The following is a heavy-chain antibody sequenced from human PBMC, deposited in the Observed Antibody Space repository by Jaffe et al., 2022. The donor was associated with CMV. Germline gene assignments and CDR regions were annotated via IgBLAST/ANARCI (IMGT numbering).Heavy chain of an antibody. CDR3: AGPATQAAGKGYYYYGMDV. J-gene: IGHJ6*02. D-gene: IGHD6-13*01. CDR2: IIPIFGTA. V-gene: IGHV1-69*01. Sequence: QVQLVQSGAEVKKPGSSVKVSCKASGGTFSSYAISWVRQAPGQGLEWMGGIIPIFGTANYAQKFQGRVTITADESTSTAYMELSSLRSEDTAVYYCAGPATQAAGKGYYYYGMDVWGQGTTVTVSS. CDR1: GGTFSSYA.